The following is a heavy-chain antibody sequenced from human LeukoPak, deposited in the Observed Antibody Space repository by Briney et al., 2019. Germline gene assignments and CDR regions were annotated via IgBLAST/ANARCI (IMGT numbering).Heavy chain of an antibody. CDR1: GFTLNNAW. CDR3: TTDRYYDNSELQFQH. Sequence: PGGSLSLSCAAPGFTLNNAWMSWVRQAPGKGLEWLGRIKRETDGGTIDYAAPVKGRFTISRDDSRNTLYLQMDSLKIEDTAVYYCTTDRYYDNSELQFQHWGQGTLVTVSS. CDR2: IKRETDGGTI. V-gene: IGHV3-15*01. J-gene: IGHJ1*01. D-gene: IGHD3-22*01.